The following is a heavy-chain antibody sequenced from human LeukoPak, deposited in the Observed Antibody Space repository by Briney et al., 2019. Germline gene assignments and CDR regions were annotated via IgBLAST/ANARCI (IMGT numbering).Heavy chain of an antibody. CDR2: IWYDGTNK. CDR3: ARVSESGNSDY. Sequence: GRSLRLSCAASGFSFTSYGMHWVRQAPGKGLEWVAVIWYDGTNKYYADSVKGRFTISRDTSNNMLYLQMNSLRAEDTAVYYCARVSESGNSDYWGQRTLVTVSS. CDR1: GFSFTSYG. D-gene: IGHD4-23*01. J-gene: IGHJ4*02. V-gene: IGHV3-33*01.